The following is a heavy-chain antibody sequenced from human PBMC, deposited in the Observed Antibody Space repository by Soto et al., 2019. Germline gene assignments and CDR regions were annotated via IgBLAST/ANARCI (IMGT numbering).Heavy chain of an antibody. CDR1: GGTFSSYA. D-gene: IGHD2-8*01. J-gene: IGHJ6*02. V-gene: IGHV1-69*06. CDR3: ARERYQVLSDGMDV. CDR2: IIPIFGTA. Sequence: ASVKVSCKASGGTFSSYAISWVRQAPGQGLEWMGGIIPIFGTANYAQKFQGRVTLTWDTSINTAYMELSSLRPDDTAMYYCARERYQVLSDGMDVWGQGTSVTVSS.